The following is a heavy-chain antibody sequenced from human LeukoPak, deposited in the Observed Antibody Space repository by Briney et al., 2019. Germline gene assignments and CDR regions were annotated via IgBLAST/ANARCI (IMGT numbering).Heavy chain of an antibody. CDR3: AKEPIYFFIAVAEPDGY. D-gene: IGHD6-19*01. CDR2: ISSSSSYI. V-gene: IGHV3-21*04. Sequence: GGSLRLSCAASGFTFSSYSMNWVRQAPGKGLEWVSSISSSSSYIYYADSVKGRFTISRDNAKNSLYLQMNSLRAEDTAVYYCAKEPIYFFIAVAEPDGYWGQGTLVTVSS. J-gene: IGHJ4*02. CDR1: GFTFSSYS.